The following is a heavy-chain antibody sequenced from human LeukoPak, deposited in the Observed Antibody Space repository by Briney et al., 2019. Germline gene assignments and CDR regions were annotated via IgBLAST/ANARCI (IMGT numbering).Heavy chain of an antibody. CDR1: GFTVSSNY. V-gene: IGHV3-66*02. J-gene: IGHJ4*02. CDR3: ARDLGSSGSYFDY. D-gene: IGHD6-19*01. CDR2: IYSGGSA. Sequence: GGSLRLSCAVSGFTVSSNYMSWVRQAPGKGLEWVSVIYSGGSAYYTDSVKGRFTFPRDNSKNTLYLQMNRLRPEDTALYYCARDLGSSGSYFDYWGQGTLVTVSS.